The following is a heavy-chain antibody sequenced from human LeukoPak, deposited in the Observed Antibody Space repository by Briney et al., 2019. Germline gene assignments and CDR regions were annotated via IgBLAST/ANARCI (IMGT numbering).Heavy chain of an antibody. CDR1: GXTFSDYY. Sequence: PGGSLRLSCAASGXTFSDYYMSWIRQAPGKGLEWVLYISSSSSYTNYADSVKGRFTISRDNAKNALYLQMNSLRAEDTAVYYCASPAAGTNSDYWGQGILVTVSS. CDR3: ASPAAGTNSDY. J-gene: IGHJ4*02. CDR2: ISSSSSYT. V-gene: IGHV3-11*03. D-gene: IGHD6-13*01.